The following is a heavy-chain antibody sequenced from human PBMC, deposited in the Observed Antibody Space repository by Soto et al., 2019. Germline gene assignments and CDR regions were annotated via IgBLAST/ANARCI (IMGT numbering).Heavy chain of an antibody. Sequence: GGSMRLSSAASGLTFSSYAMSWVRQAQGKGLEWVSAISGSGGSTYYADSVKGRFTISRDNSKNTLYLQMNSLRAEDTAVYYCAKRVYSNYGYYYYYMDVWGKGTTVTVSS. CDR3: AKRVYSNYGYYYYYMDV. D-gene: IGHD4-4*01. CDR2: ISGSGGST. J-gene: IGHJ6*03. CDR1: GLTFSSYA. V-gene: IGHV3-23*01.